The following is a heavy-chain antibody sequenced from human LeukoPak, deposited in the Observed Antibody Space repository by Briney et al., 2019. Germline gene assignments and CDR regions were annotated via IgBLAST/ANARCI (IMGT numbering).Heavy chain of an antibody. CDR3: ARGEVAAAGRDFDY. D-gene: IGHD6-13*01. Sequence: SETLSLTCTVSGSSISSGYYWGWIRQTPGKGLEWLGSMYHSGTAYCSPSLKSRVTISIDTSKNHFSLNLTSVTAADTAVYYCARGEVAAAGRDFDYWGQGTLVTVSS. CDR1: GSSISSGYY. J-gene: IGHJ4*02. CDR2: MYHSGTA. V-gene: IGHV4-38-2*02.